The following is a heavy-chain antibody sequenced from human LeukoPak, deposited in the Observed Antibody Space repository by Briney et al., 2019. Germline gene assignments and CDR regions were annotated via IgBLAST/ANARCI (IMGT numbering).Heavy chain of an antibody. CDR1: GGSIKDSNYY. D-gene: IGHD1-1*01. Sequence: SETLSLTRTVSGGSIKDSNYYWAWFRQSPGKGLEWIGSIYYTGRTYSNPTLRSRLPMSVHTSTSHFTLTLTSVTASDSAVYYCARLGNNWNLRFEYWGQGGLVTVSS. J-gene: IGHJ4*02. V-gene: IGHV4-39*02. CDR2: IYYTGRT. CDR3: ARLGNNWNLRFEY.